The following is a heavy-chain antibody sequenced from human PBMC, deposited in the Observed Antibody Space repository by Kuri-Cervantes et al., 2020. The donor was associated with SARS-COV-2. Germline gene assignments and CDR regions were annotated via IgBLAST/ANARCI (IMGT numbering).Heavy chain of an antibody. Sequence: SLKISCTASGFTFGDYAMSWVRQAPGKGLEWVSGISWNSGSIGYADSVKGRFTISRDNAKNSLYLQMNSLRAEDTALYYCARVQDGSGSYYRGDYWGQGTLVTVSS. J-gene: IGHJ4*02. V-gene: IGHV3-9*01. CDR2: ISWNSGSI. CDR1: GFTFGDYA. CDR3: ARVQDGSGSYYRGDY. D-gene: IGHD3-10*01.